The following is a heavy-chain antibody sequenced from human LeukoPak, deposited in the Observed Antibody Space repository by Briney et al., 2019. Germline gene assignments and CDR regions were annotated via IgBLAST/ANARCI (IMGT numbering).Heavy chain of an antibody. Sequence: SETLSLTCTVSGYSISSGYYWGWIRQPPVKGLEWIGSIYHSGSTYYNPSLKSRVTISVDTSKNQFSLKLSSVTAADTAVYYCARTIAGASDCWGQGTLVTVSS. D-gene: IGHD6-13*01. CDR3: ARTIAGASDC. V-gene: IGHV4-38-2*02. CDR2: IYHSGST. J-gene: IGHJ4*02. CDR1: GYSISSGYY.